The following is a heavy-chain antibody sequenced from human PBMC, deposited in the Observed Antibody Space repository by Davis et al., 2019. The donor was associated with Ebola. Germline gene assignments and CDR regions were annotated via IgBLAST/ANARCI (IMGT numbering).Heavy chain of an antibody. V-gene: IGHV1-18*04. Sequence: ASVKVSCKGSGYSFTSYWIGWVRQAPGQGLEWMGWISAYNGNTNYAQKLQGRVTMTTDTSTSTAYMELRSLRSDDTAVYYCARESSGWYLSYYYGMDVWGQGTTVTVSS. CDR1: GYSFTSYW. J-gene: IGHJ6*02. D-gene: IGHD6-19*01. CDR3: ARESSGWYLSYYYGMDV. CDR2: ISAYNGNT.